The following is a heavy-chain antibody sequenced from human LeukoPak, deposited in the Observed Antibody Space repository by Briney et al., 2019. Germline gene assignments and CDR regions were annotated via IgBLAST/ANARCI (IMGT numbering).Heavy chain of an antibody. V-gene: IGHV3-23*01. D-gene: IGHD2-21*02. Sequence: GGSLRLSCAASGFTFSSYAMSWVRQAPGKGLEWVSSVSGSGGTTYYADSVKGRFTISRDNSKNTLYLQMNSLRAEDTAIYYCARSRTVTASGNFDYWGQGTLVTVSS. CDR2: VSGSGGTT. J-gene: IGHJ4*02. CDR3: ARSRTVTASGNFDY. CDR1: GFTFSSYA.